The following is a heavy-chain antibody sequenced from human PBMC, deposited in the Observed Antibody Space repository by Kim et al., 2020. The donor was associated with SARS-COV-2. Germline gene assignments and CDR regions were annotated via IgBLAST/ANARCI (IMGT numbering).Heavy chain of an antibody. CDR2: IDPSDSYT. CDR3: PRNIDILTGYYLFPSSSLGENAFDI. Sequence: GESLKISCKGSGYSFTSYWISWVRQMPGKGLEWMGRIDPSDSYTKYSPSFQGHVTISADKSISTAYLQWSSLKDSDTAMYYCPRNIDILTGYYLFPSSSLGENAFDIWGQGTMVTVSS. J-gene: IGHJ3*02. CDR1: GYSFTSYW. V-gene: IGHV5-10-1*01. D-gene: IGHD3-9*01.